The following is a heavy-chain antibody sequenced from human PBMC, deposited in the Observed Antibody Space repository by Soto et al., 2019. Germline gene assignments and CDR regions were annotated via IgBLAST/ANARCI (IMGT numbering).Heavy chain of an antibody. D-gene: IGHD3-10*01. CDR3: AKDRDTRGGIIPRANDY. V-gene: IGHV3-23*01. Sequence: EVQLLESGGDWVQPGGSLRLSCAASGFTFSRYAMTWVRQAPGKGLEWVSSISSSGTNKYYADSVKGRFTISRDNSRNTVFLQMNSLRGEDTAVYYCAKDRDTRGGIIPRANDYWGQGTLVAVSS. J-gene: IGHJ4*02. CDR2: ISSSGTNK. CDR1: GFTFSRYA.